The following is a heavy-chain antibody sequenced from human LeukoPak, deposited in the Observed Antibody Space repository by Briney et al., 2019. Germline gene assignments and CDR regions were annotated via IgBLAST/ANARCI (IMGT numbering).Heavy chain of an antibody. CDR2: ISYDGSNK. Sequence: GGSLRLSCAASGFTFSSYAMHWVRQAPGKGLEWVAVISYDGSNKYYADSVKGRFTISRDNSKNTLYLQMNSLRAEDTAVYYWGRDGVEGFDPGARETLVTVPS. CDR3: GRDGVEGFDP. D-gene: IGHD3-16*01. V-gene: IGHV3-30-3*01. J-gene: IGHJ5*02. CDR1: GFTFSSYA.